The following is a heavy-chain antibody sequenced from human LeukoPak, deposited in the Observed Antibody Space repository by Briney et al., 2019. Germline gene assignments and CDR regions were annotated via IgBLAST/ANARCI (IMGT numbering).Heavy chain of an antibody. D-gene: IGHD6-13*01. V-gene: IGHV1-46*01. CDR1: GYTFTSYY. Sequence: ASVTVSCKASGYTFTSYYMHWVRQAPGQGLEWMGIINPSGGSTSYAQKFQGRVTMTRDMSTSTVYMELSSLRSEDTAVYYCARSGGAAAGSDYWGQGTLVTVSS. CDR2: INPSGGST. J-gene: IGHJ4*02. CDR3: ARSGGAAAGSDY.